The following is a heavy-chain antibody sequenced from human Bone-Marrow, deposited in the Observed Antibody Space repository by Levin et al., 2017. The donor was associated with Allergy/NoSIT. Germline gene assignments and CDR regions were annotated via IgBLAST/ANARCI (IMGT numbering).Heavy chain of an antibody. CDR1: GYTFTSYG. Sequence: ASVKVSCKASGYTFTSYGISWVRQAPGQGLEWMGWISAYNGNTNYAQKLQGRVTMTTDTSTSTAYMELRSLRSDDTAVYYCARDKGRYCSGGSCPFDYWGQGTLVTVSS. D-gene: IGHD2-15*01. CDR3: ARDKGRYCSGGSCPFDY. V-gene: IGHV1-18*01. J-gene: IGHJ4*02. CDR2: ISAYNGNT.